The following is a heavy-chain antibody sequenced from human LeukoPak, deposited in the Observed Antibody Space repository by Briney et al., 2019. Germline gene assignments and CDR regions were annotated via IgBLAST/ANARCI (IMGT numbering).Heavy chain of an antibody. Sequence: KPSETLSLTCTVSGGSISSSSYYGGWIRQPPGKGLEWIGSIYYSGSTYYNLSLKSRVTISVDTSKNQFSLKLSSVTAADTAVYYCARMATGVYYYYYMDVWGKGTTVTVSS. CDR2: IYYSGST. J-gene: IGHJ6*03. D-gene: IGHD5-24*01. V-gene: IGHV4-39*01. CDR3: ARMATGVYYYYYMDV. CDR1: GGSISSSSYY.